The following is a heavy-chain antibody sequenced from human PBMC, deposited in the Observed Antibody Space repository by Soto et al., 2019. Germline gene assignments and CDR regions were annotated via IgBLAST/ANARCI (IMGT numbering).Heavy chain of an antibody. CDR1: GGSISSYY. Sequence: SETLSLTCTVSGGSISSYYWSWIRQPPGKGLEWIGYIYYSGSTNYNPSLKSRVTISVDTSKNQFSLKLSSVTAADTAVYYCASLYYDSSGYYPLFDYWGQGTLVTVSS. D-gene: IGHD3-22*01. V-gene: IGHV4-59*01. CDR2: IYYSGST. CDR3: ASLYYDSSGYYPLFDY. J-gene: IGHJ4*02.